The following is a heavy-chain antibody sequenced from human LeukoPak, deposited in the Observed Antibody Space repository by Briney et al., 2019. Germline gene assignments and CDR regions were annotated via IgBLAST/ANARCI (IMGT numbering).Heavy chain of an antibody. Sequence: GRSLRLSCAASGFTFDDYAMPWVRQAPGKLLEWVSGISWNSGSIGYADSVKGRFTISRDNAKNSLYLQMNSLRAEDTALYYCAKDMAYDSSGYGFDYWGQGTLVTVSS. D-gene: IGHD3-22*01. CDR1: GFTFDDYA. CDR3: AKDMAYDSSGYGFDY. CDR2: ISWNSGSI. V-gene: IGHV3-9*01. J-gene: IGHJ4*02.